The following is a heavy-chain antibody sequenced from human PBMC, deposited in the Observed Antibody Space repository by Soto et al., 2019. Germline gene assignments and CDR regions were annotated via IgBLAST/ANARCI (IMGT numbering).Heavy chain of an antibody. V-gene: IGHV3-23*01. D-gene: IGHD3-9*01. Sequence: GGSLRLSCAASGFTFTTAWINWVRQAPGKGLEWVSAISGSGGSTYYADSVKGRFTISRDNSKNTLYLQMNSLRAEDTAVYYCAKDGRHWLPYYFDYWGQGTLVTVSS. CDR1: GFTFTTAW. CDR2: ISGSGGST. J-gene: IGHJ4*02. CDR3: AKDGRHWLPYYFDY.